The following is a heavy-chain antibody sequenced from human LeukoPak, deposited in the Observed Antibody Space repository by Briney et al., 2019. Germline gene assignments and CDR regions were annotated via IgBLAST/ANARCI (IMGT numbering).Heavy chain of an antibody. J-gene: IGHJ4*02. CDR1: GGSISSYY. CDR2: IYYSGST. CDR3: ARGLRFLEWLTQDY. D-gene: IGHD3-3*01. V-gene: IGHV4-59*01. Sequence: PSETLSLTCTVSGGSISSYYWSWIRQPPGKGLEWIGYIYYSGSTNCNPSLKSRVTISVDTSKNQFSLKLSSVTAADTAVYYCARGLRFLEWLTQDYWGQGTLVTVSS.